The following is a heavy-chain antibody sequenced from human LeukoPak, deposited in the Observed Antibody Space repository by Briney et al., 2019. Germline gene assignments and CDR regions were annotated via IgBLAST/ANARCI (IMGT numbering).Heavy chain of an antibody. Sequence: GGSLRLSCAASGFTFSSYSMNWVCQAPGKGLEWVSSISSSSSYIYYADSVKGRFTISRDNAKNSLYLQTNSLRAEDTAVYYCARDGEYSSSSRVYYFDYWGQGALVTVSS. V-gene: IGHV3-21*01. CDR3: ARDGEYSSSSRVYYFDY. CDR2: ISSSSSYI. J-gene: IGHJ4*02. CDR1: GFTFSSYS. D-gene: IGHD6-6*01.